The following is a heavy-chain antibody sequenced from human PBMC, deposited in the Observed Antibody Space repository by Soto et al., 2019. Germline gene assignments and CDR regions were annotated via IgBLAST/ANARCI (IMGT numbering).Heavy chain of an antibody. CDR1: GYTFTLHA. V-gene: IGHV1-3*04. CDR2: FNTGNGNT. Sequence: ASVKVSCKASGYTFTLHAIHWVRQAPGQRLEWMGWFNTGNGNTKYSQKFQGRFTITTDTSASTAYMELSSLTSEDTAVYYCARRWGRNFDYWGQGTLVTAPQ. CDR3: ARRWGRNFDY. D-gene: IGHD7-27*01. J-gene: IGHJ4*02.